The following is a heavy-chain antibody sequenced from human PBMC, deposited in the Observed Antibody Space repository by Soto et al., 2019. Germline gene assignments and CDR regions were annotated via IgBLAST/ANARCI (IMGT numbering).Heavy chain of an antibody. D-gene: IGHD2-15*01. CDR3: ARAVVGVAATGYYYYMDV. J-gene: IGHJ6*03. V-gene: IGHV3-48*01. Sequence: PGGPLRLSCAASGFIFSTYSMNWVRLAPGKGLEWVSYISSTSGTIYLADSVKGRFTISRDNAKNSLHLQLNSLRAEDTAVYYCARAVVGVAATGYYYYMDVWGKGTTVTVSS. CDR2: ISSTSGTI. CDR1: GFIFSTYS.